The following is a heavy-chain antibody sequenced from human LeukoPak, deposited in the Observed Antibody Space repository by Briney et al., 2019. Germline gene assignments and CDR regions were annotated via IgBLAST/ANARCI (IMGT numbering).Heavy chain of an antibody. CDR2: ISSRDNTI. Sequence: PGGSLRLSCAASGFTFSSYEMNWVRQAPGKGLEWVSYISSRDNTIYYADSVKGRFTISRGNAKNSLYVQMNSLRAEDTAVYYCARGGGYYQFDYWGQGTLVTVSS. CDR1: GFTFSSYE. V-gene: IGHV3-48*03. D-gene: IGHD3-22*01. CDR3: ARGGGYYQFDY. J-gene: IGHJ4*02.